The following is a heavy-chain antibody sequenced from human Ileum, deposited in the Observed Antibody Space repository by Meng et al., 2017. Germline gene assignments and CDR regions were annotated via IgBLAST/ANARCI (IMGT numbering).Heavy chain of an antibody. CDR1: SFTCSNYW. Sequence: SGGGCVSAGRSLHLLVSGSSFTCSNYWGRWVRPAPVKGLLWVLRISTDGSSTYYADSVKVRFTISRDNAKNTLYLQMNDLRAEDTAVYYCARGASGYGNFDYWGQGALVTVSS. D-gene: IGHD5-12*01. CDR2: ISTDGSST. J-gene: IGHJ4*02. CDR3: ARGASGYGNFDY. V-gene: IGHV3-74*01.